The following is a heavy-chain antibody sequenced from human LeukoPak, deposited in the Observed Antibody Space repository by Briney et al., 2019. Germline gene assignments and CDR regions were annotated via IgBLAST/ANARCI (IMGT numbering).Heavy chain of an antibody. CDR2: IYYSGST. V-gene: IGHV4-59*08. D-gene: IGHD1-1*01. CDR3: ARRDNWNDPAHGFDP. Sequence: PSETLSLTCTVSGGSISSYYWSWIRQPPGKGLEWIGYIYYSGSTNYNPSLKSRVTISVDTSKNQFSLKLSSVTAADTAVYYCARRDNWNDPAHGFDPWGQGTLVTVSS. J-gene: IGHJ5*02. CDR1: GGSISSYY.